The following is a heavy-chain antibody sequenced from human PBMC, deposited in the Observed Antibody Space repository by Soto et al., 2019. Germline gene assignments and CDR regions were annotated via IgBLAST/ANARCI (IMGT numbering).Heavy chain of an antibody. CDR1: GYSFTSYW. Sequence: EVQLVQSGAEVKKPGESLKISCKGSGYSFTSYWIGWVRQMPGKGLEWMGIIYPGDSDTRYSPSVKGQVTTSADKSISTAYLQWSSLKASDTAMYYCARLSYDFWSGYYGAGTNWFDPWGQGTLVTVSS. J-gene: IGHJ5*02. V-gene: IGHV5-51*03. D-gene: IGHD3-3*01. CDR3: ARLSYDFWSGYYGAGTNWFDP. CDR2: IYPGDSDT.